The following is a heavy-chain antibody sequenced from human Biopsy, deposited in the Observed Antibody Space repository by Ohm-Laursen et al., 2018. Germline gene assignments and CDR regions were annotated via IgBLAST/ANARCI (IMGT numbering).Heavy chain of an antibody. Sequence: SETLSLTCAVYGGSFSGYYWSWIRQPPGKGLEWIGYIYYSGSTNYNPSLKSRVTISVDTSKNQFSLRLSSVTAADTAVYYCARHPTHRIQQIDYWGQGTLVTVSS. J-gene: IGHJ4*02. CDR1: GGSFSGYY. V-gene: IGHV4-59*08. CDR3: ARHPTHRIQQIDY. CDR2: IYYSGST. D-gene: IGHD5-18*01.